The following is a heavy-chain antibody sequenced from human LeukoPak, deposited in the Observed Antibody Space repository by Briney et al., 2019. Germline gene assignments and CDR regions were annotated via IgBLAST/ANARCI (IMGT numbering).Heavy chain of an antibody. V-gene: IGHV3-48*04. D-gene: IGHD6-19*01. Sequence: GGSLRLSCAASGFTFSSYSMNWVRRAPGEGLEWVSYISGSGSTIYYADSVKGRFTISRDNAKNSLYLQMNNLRAEDTAVYYCASWGAVAVGAFDIWGQGTMVTVSS. J-gene: IGHJ3*02. CDR2: ISGSGSTI. CDR1: GFTFSSYS. CDR3: ASWGAVAVGAFDI.